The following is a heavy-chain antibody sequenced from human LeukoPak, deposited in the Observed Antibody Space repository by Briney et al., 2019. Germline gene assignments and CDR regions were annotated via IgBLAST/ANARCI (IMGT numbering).Heavy chain of an antibody. D-gene: IGHD6-6*01. CDR3: ASARAGYSSSYPYYYYYYMDV. Sequence: SVKVSCKASGGTFSSYAISWVRQAPGQGLEWMGGIIPIFGTANYAQKFQGRVTITADESPSTAYMELSSLRSEDTAVYYCASARAGYSSSYPYYYYYYMDVWGKGTTVTVSS. J-gene: IGHJ6*03. CDR1: GGTFSSYA. CDR2: IIPIFGTA. V-gene: IGHV1-69*13.